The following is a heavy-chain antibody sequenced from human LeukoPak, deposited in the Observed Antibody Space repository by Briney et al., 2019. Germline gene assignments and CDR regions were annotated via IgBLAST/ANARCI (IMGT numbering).Heavy chain of an antibody. CDR2: ISYDGSNK. D-gene: IGHD6-13*01. CDR1: GFTFSSYG. Sequence: GGSLRLSCAASGFTFSSYGKHWVRQAPGKGLEWVAVISYDGSNKYYADSVKGRFTISRDNSKNTLYLQMNSLRAEDTTVYYCAKDYYSSSWYKLDYWGQGTLVTVSS. V-gene: IGHV3-30*18. CDR3: AKDYYSSSWYKLDY. J-gene: IGHJ4*02.